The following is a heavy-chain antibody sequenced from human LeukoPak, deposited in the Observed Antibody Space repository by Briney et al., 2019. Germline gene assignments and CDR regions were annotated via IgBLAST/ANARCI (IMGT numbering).Heavy chain of an antibody. D-gene: IGHD3-3*01. CDR3: ARGITIFGVVPSHFDY. Sequence: PSETLSLTCTVSGGSISSYYWSWIRQPPGKGLEWIGYIYYSGSTNYNPSLKSRVTISVDTSKNQFSLKLSSVTAADTAGYYCARGITIFGVVPSHFDYWGQGTLVTVSS. CDR2: IYYSGST. CDR1: GGSISSYY. J-gene: IGHJ4*02. V-gene: IGHV4-59*01.